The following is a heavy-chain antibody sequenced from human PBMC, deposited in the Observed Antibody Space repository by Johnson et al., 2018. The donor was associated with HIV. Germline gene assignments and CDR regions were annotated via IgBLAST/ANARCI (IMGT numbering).Heavy chain of an antibody. CDR3: ASGYCSSTSCYGRKLLDDAFDI. D-gene: IGHD2-2*03. V-gene: IGHV3-13*01. CDR2: FGTAGDT. J-gene: IGHJ3*02. Sequence: VQLVESAGGLVKPGGSLRLSCAASGFTFSSYDMHWFRQATGKGPEWVSAFGTAGDTSYPGSVKGPFTISTENAKNSSSLKMNSLGAGDTAVYYCASGYCSSTSCYGRKLLDDAFDIWGQGTMVTVSS. CDR1: GFTFSSYD.